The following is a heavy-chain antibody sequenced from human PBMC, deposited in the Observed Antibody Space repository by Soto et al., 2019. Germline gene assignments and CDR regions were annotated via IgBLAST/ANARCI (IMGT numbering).Heavy chain of an antibody. Sequence: QVQLQESGPGLVQPSQTLSLTCTVSGDSISSGDYYWSWVRQPPGKGLEWIGCIYYSGTTYYNPSIKTRLTMSLDASNNHCSLRLSSVTAAATTMYFCARGVKRYSSSPGSLEFWGHGTLVTVSS. CDR2: IYYSGTT. CDR1: GDSISSGDYY. J-gene: IGHJ4*01. D-gene: IGHD6-6*01. V-gene: IGHV4-30-4*01. CDR3: ARGVKRYSSSPGSLEF.